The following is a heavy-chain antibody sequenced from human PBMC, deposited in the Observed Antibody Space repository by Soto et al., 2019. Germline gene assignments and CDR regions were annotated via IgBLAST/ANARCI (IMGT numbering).Heavy chain of an antibody. Sequence: QVQLVQSGGGVVQPGRSLRLSCAASGFIFSIYGMHWVRQAPGKGLEWVAVISYDGNIKYYAASVKGRFTISRDNSMNTLYLQMKSLRADDPDVYYCAKDVADTAMGFDYWRQGDLVTLSS. D-gene: IGHD5-18*01. V-gene: IGHV3-30*18. CDR2: ISYDGNIK. J-gene: IGHJ4*02. CDR3: AKDVADTAMGFDY. CDR1: GFIFSIYG.